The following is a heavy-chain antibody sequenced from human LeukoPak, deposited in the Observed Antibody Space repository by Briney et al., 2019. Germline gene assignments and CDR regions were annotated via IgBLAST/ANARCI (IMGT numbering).Heavy chain of an antibody. CDR3: AKDIAAVAGTTSNFQH. CDR1: GFTFDDYA. J-gene: IGHJ1*01. Sequence: GGSLRLSCAASGFTFDDYAMHWVRQAPGKGLEWVSLISWDGGSTYYADSVKGRFTISRDNSKNSLYLQMNSLRAADTALYYCAKDIAAVAGTTSNFQHWGQGTLVTVSS. D-gene: IGHD6-19*01. V-gene: IGHV3-43D*03. CDR2: ISWDGGST.